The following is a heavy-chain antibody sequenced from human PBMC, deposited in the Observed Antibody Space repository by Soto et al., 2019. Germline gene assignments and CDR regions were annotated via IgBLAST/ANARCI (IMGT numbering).Heavy chain of an antibody. J-gene: IGHJ4*02. V-gene: IGHV3-30-3*01. CDR2: ISYDGSNK. Sequence: QVQLVESGGGVVQPGRSLRLSCAASGFTFSSYAMHWVRQAPGKGLAWVAVISYDGSNKYYADSGKGRVTIAGDNSKNTRYVQMNGLRAEGTAVYYCARWDEMATTRPFDCWGQGTLVTVSS. CDR3: ARWDEMATTRPFDC. D-gene: IGHD5-12*01. CDR1: GFTFSSYA.